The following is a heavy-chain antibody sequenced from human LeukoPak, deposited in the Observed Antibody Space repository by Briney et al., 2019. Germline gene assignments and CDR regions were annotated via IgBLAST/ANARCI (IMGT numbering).Heavy chain of an antibody. Sequence: SETLSLTYAVSGDSITSGGYSWSWIRQTPGKGLEWIAYIHDSGSTYNNPSLKSRLSISIDTSKNQFSLKLSSVTAADTAVYYCARGDYYDSSGYQSPSFDYWGQGTLVTVSS. CDR3: ARGDYYDSSGYQSPSFDY. CDR2: IHDSGST. J-gene: IGHJ4*02. D-gene: IGHD3-22*01. CDR1: GDSITSGGYS. V-gene: IGHV4-30-4*07.